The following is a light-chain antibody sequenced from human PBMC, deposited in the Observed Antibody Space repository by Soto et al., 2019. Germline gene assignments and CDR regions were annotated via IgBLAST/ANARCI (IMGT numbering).Light chain of an antibody. J-gene: IGLJ3*02. Sequence: QSALTQPPSVSAAPGQKVTISCSGSSSNIGNNYVSWYQQLPGTAPKVLIYDNNKRPSRIPDRFSGSKSGTSATLGITGLQTGDEADYYCGTWDSSLSAGVFGGGTKLTVL. V-gene: IGLV1-51*01. CDR2: DNN. CDR3: GTWDSSLSAGV. CDR1: SSNIGNNY.